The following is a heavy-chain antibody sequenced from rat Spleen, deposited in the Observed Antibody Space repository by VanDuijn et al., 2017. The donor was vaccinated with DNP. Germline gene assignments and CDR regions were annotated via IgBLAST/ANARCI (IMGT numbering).Heavy chain of an antibody. CDR3: ARGGRSYFDY. CDR2: IWTGGST. CDR1: GFSLTSYG. Sequence: QVQMKETGPGLVQTTQTLSVTCTVSGFSLTSYGVHWVRQAPGKGLEWMGIIWTGGSTYYNSALKSRLSISRDTSKSQVFLRMNSLQTEDTATYYCARGGRSYFDYWGQGVMVTVSS. D-gene: IGHD1-11*01. V-gene: IGHV2-77*01. J-gene: IGHJ2*01.